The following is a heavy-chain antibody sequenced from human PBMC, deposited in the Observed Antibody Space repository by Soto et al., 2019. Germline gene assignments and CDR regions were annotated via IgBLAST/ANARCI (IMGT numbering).Heavy chain of an antibody. D-gene: IGHD2-15*01. Sequence: QLLESGPGLVKPSETLSLTCTVSTGSITSVDYFWGWIRQPPGKGLEFIGSMHSSGGTYYSPSLKRRVSISMDKYKNQFSLKLTSVTTADTAVYFCAGVVVGATRQTGSDHWGQGTLVTVS. V-gene: IGHV4-39*01. CDR3: AGVVVGATRQTGSDH. CDR1: TGSITSVDYF. CDR2: MHSSGGT. J-gene: IGHJ4*02.